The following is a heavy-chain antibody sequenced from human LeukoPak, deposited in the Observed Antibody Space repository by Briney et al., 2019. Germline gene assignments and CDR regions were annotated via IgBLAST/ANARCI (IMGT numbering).Heavy chain of an antibody. J-gene: IGHJ4*02. Sequence: PGGSLRLSCAASGLSFSSYGTSWVRQAPGQGLEWVSSISGNGASIYYADSVKGRFTISRDNSKNTLHLQMNSLRAEDTAVYFCAKGSYYYDSTGYSPAPGDWGQGTLVTVSS. CDR1: GLSFSSYG. D-gene: IGHD3-22*01. CDR3: AKGSYYYDSTGYSPAPGD. V-gene: IGHV3-23*01. CDR2: ISGNGASI.